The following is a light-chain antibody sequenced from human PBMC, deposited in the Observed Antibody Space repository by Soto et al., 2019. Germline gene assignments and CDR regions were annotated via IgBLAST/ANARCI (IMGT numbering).Light chain of an antibody. CDR1: QGISSY. CDR3: QQSFTFPRT. CDR2: AAS. Sequence: DIQLTQSPSFLSASVGDRVTITCRASQGISSYLAWYQQKPGKAPKLLIYAASTLQSGVPSRFSGSGSGTEFTLTISSLQPEDFATYYCQQSFTFPRTFGQGTKVEIK. J-gene: IGKJ1*01. V-gene: IGKV1-9*01.